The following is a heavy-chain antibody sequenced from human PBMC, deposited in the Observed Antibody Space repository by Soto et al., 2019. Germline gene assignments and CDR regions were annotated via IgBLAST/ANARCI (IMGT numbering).Heavy chain of an antibody. J-gene: IGHJ4*02. CDR1: GYTFTSYG. D-gene: IGHD2-15*01. V-gene: IGHV1-18*01. Sequence: ASVKVSCKASGYTFTSYGISWVRQAPGQGLEWMGWISAYNGNTNYAQKLQGRVTMTTDTSTSTAYMELRSLRSDDTAVYYCARDPRRLYCSGGSCYVFSETHFAYWGQGTLVTVSS. CDR2: ISAYNGNT. CDR3: ARDPRRLYCSGGSCYVFSETHFAY.